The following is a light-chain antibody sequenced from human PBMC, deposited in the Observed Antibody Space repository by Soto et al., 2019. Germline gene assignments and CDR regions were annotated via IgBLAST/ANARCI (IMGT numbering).Light chain of an antibody. V-gene: IGKV1-39*01. CDR2: AAS. Sequence: DIQMTQSPSSLSASVGARVPITCRASQSISSYLNWYQQKQGKAPKLLIYAASSLQSGVPSRFSGNGSGTDLTITISSLQPEDVETYDGQQSYSTLWTFGQGTKVDIK. J-gene: IGKJ1*01. CDR3: QQSYSTLWT. CDR1: QSISSY.